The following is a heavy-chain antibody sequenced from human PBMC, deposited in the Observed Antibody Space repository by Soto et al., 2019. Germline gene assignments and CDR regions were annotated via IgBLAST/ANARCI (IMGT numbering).Heavy chain of an antibody. D-gene: IGHD2-15*01. CDR3: ASSGGRNEDFGP. CDR2: ISAYNGNT. V-gene: IGHV1-18*04. CDR1: GYTFTSYY. J-gene: IGHJ5*02. Sequence: ASVKVSCKASGYTFTSYYMHWVRQAPGQGLEWMGWISAYNGNTNYAQKLQGRVTMTTDTSTSTAYMELRSLRSDDTAVYYCASSGGRNEDFGPWGQGTLVTVSS.